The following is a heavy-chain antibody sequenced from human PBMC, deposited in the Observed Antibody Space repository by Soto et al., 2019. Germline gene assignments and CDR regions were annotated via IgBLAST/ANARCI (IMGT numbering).Heavy chain of an antibody. CDR2: IYYGGST. V-gene: IGHV4-30-4*01. Sequence: QVQLQESGPGLVKPSQTLSLTCTVSGGSISSGDYYWSWIRQPPGKGLEWIGYIYYGGSTYYNPSLKSRVTISVDTSKNQFSLKLSSVTAADTAVYYCARDRDSSGYYDAFDIWGQGTMVTVSS. J-gene: IGHJ3*02. D-gene: IGHD3-22*01. CDR1: GGSISSGDYY. CDR3: ARDRDSSGYYDAFDI.